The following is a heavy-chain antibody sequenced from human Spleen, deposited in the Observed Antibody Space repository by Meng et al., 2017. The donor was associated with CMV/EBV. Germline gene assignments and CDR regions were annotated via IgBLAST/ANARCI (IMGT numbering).Heavy chain of an antibody. CDR2: IRVYNGDT. V-gene: IGHV1-18*01. CDR3: ARRGPSYCGVDCLAWFDP. Sequence: YTSTSYGINWVRQAPGQGLEWMGWIRVYNGDTKYAQKFQDRFTMTTDASTSTAYMELRSLRSDDTAVYYCARRGPSYCGVDCLAWFDPWGQGTLVTVSS. D-gene: IGHD2-21*01. J-gene: IGHJ5*02. CDR1: YTSTSYG.